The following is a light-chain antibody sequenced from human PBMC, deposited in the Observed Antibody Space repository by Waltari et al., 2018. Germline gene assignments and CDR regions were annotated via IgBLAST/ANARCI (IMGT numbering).Light chain of an antibody. CDR2: AAS. V-gene: IGKV1-39*01. CDR1: QSISSY. Sequence: DIQMTQSPSSLSTSVGDRVTITCRASQSISSYLNWYQQKPGKAPKLLIYAASSLQSGVPSRFSGSGSGTDFTLTISSLQREDFVTYYCQQSYSTPRTFGQGTKVEIK. CDR3: QQSYSTPRT. J-gene: IGKJ2*01.